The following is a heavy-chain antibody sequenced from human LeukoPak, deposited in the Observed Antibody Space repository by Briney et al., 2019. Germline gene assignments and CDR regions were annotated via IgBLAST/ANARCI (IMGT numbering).Heavy chain of an antibody. CDR1: RYSFTSHW. CDR2: IDPSDSYT. CDR3: AKLTPYCSGGSCTYYYYGMDV. J-gene: IGHJ6*02. D-gene: IGHD2-15*01. Sequence: GESLKISCKGSRYSFTSHWISWVRQMPGKGLEWMGNIDPSDSYTNYSPSFQGHVTISADKSISTAYLQWSSLKASDTAMYYCAKLTPYCSGGSCTYYYYGMDVWGQGTTVTVSS. V-gene: IGHV5-10-1*01.